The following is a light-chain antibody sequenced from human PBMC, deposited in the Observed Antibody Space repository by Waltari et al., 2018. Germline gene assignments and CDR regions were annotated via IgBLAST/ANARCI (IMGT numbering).Light chain of an antibody. V-gene: IGLV2-23*02. CDR1: SSDVGSYNL. J-gene: IGLJ3*02. CDR2: EVS. Sequence: QSTLTQPASVSGSPGQSITISCTGTSSDVGSYNLVSWYQQHPGKAPKLMIDEVSKPPSGVSNRFSGSKSGDTASLTISGLQAEDEADYYCCSYAGSSTWVFGGGTKLTVL. CDR3: CSYAGSSTWV.